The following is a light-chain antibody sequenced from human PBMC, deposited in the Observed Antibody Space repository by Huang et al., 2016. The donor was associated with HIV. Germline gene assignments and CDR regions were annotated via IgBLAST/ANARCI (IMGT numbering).Light chain of an antibody. Sequence: EIVLTQSPATLSLSPGERATLTCRASQSVGPFLAWYQQKPGQAPRLLSDEASDRATCTPARFSGIGSWTDFTLTISSLEPEDFAVYYCQQRFNWSPYTSGQGTKLGI. J-gene: IGKJ2*01. V-gene: IGKV3-11*01. CDR3: QQRFNWSPYT. CDR1: QSVGPF. CDR2: EAS.